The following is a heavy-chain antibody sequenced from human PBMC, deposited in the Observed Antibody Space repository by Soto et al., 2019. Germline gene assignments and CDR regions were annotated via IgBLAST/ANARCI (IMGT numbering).Heavy chain of an antibody. CDR1: GGSISSGDYY. CDR2: IYYSGST. CDR3: ASIPEYSGSYPFDY. D-gene: IGHD1-26*01. Sequence: PSETLSLTCTVSGGSISSGDYYWSWIRQPPGKGLEWIGYIYYSGSTYYNPSLKSRVTISVDTSKNQFSLKLSSVTAADTAVYYCASIPEYSGSYPFDYWGQGTLVTVSS. J-gene: IGHJ4*02. V-gene: IGHV4-30-4*02.